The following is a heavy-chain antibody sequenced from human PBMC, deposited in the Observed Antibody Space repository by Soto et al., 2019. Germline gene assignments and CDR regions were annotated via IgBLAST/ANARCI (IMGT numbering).Heavy chain of an antibody. D-gene: IGHD3-3*01. CDR2: ISAYNGNT. CDR3: ARELGDFWSGYYTGSLDY. CDR1: GYTFTSYG. Sequence: ASVKVSCKASGYTFTSYGISWVRQAPGQGLEWMGWISAYNGNTNYAQKLQGRVTMTTDTSTNTAYLELRSLRSDDTAVYYCARELGDFWSGYYTGSLDYWGQGTLVTVSS. V-gene: IGHV1-18*01. J-gene: IGHJ4*02.